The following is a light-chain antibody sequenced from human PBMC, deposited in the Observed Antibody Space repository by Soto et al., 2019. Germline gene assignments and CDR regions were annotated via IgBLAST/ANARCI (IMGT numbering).Light chain of an antibody. CDR2: DAS. V-gene: IGKV3-11*01. J-gene: IGKJ1*01. Sequence: EIVLTQSPATLSLSPGERATLSCRASQSVSSSLAWSRQQPGQAPRLLIYDASNRATGIPARFSGSVSGTDFTLTISSLAPEDFAVYYCQQRSNWPPTFGQGTKLEIK. CDR1: QSVSSS. CDR3: QQRSNWPPT.